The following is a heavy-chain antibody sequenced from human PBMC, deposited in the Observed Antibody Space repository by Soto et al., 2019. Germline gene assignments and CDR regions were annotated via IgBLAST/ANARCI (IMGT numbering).Heavy chain of an antibody. V-gene: IGHV1-69*01. Sequence: QVQLVQSRAEVKKPGSSVKVSCKASGGTFSSYAISWVRQAPGQGLEWMGGIIPIFGTANYAQKFQGRVTITADESTSTAYMELSSLRSEDTAVYYCARRYTPRYSSGWYPKYYFDYWGQGTLVTVSS. CDR3: ARRYTPRYSSGWYPKYYFDY. J-gene: IGHJ4*02. CDR2: IIPIFGTA. D-gene: IGHD6-19*01. CDR1: GGTFSSYA.